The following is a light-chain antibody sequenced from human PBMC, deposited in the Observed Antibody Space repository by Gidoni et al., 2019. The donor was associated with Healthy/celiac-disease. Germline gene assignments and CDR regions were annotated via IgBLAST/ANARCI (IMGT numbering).Light chain of an antibody. CDR1: QSISSY. CDR2: AAS. Sequence: DIQMTQSPSSLSASVGDRVTITCRASQSISSYLNWYQQKPGKAPKLLIYAASSLQSVVPSRFSGSGSGTDFTLTISSMQPEDFATYYCQQSYSTPLNFGGGTKVEIK. V-gene: IGKV1-39*01. CDR3: QQSYSTPLN. J-gene: IGKJ4*01.